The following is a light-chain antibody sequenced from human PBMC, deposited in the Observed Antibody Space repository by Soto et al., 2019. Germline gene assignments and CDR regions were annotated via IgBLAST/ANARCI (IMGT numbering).Light chain of an antibody. CDR1: SSNIGAGYD. Sequence: QSVLTQPPSVSGAPGQRVTISCTGSSSNIGAGYDVHWYQQLPGTAPKLLIYGNSNRPSGVPDRFSGSKSGTSASLAITGLQAEDEADYYGQSYDSSLSGSGGFGGGTQRTVL. CDR2: GNS. V-gene: IGLV1-40*01. J-gene: IGLJ2*01. CDR3: QSYDSSLSGSGG.